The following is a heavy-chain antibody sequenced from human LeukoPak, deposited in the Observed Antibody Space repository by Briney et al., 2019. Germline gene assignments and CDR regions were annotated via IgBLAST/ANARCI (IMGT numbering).Heavy chain of an antibody. CDR3: ARDNRLVVVPAAPDY. CDR2: IWYDGSNK. Sequence: GGSLRLSCAASGFTFSSYGMHWVRQAPGKGLEWVAVIWYDGSNKYYADSVKGRFTISRDNSKNTLYLQMNSPRAEDTAVYYCARDNRLVVVPAAPDYWGQGTLVTVSS. CDR1: GFTFSSYG. J-gene: IGHJ4*02. D-gene: IGHD2-2*01. V-gene: IGHV3-33*01.